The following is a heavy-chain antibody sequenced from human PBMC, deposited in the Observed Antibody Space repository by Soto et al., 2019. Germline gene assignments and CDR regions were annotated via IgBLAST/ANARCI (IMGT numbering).Heavy chain of an antibody. CDR3: ARGLPYSSSSRWFDP. V-gene: IGHV1-18*04. D-gene: IGHD6-6*01. CDR1: GYTFTSYG. J-gene: IGHJ5*02. Sequence: ASVKVSCKASGYTFTSYGISWVRQAPGQGLEWMGWISAYNGNTNYAQKLQGRVTMTTDTSTSTAYMGLRSLRSDDTAVYYCARGLPYSSSSRWFDPWGQGTLVTVSS. CDR2: ISAYNGNT.